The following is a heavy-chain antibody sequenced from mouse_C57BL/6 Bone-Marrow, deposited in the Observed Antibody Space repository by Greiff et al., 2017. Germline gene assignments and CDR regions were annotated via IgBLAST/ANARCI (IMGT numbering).Heavy chain of an antibody. CDR3: ARENLLGHYWYLDV. D-gene: IGHD1-2*01. Sequence: EVKLMESGPGMVKPSQSLSLTCTVTGYSITSGYDWHWIRHFPGNKLEWMGYIRYSGSTNYNPSLKSRISITHDTSKNHFSLKLNSVTTEDTATYYCARENLLGHYWYLDVWGTGTTVTVSS. V-gene: IGHV3-1*01. CDR2: IRYSGST. CDR1: GYSITSGYD. J-gene: IGHJ1*03.